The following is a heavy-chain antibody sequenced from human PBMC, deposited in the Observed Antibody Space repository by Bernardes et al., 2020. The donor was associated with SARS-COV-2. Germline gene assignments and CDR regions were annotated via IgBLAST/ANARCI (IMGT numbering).Heavy chain of an antibody. CDR3: AKDHGGYIGY. Sequence: SLILSCAASGFTFSSYGMHWVRQAPGTGLEWVAVISYDGRNKYYADSVKGRFTISRDNSKNTLYLQMNSLRAEDTAVYYCAKDHGGYIGYWGQGTLVTVSS. D-gene: IGHD4-17*01. J-gene: IGHJ4*02. V-gene: IGHV3-30*18. CDR2: ISYDGRNK. CDR1: GFTFSSYG.